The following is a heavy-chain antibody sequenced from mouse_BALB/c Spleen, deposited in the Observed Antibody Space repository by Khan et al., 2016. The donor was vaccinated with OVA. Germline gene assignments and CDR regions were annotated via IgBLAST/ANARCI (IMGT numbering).Heavy chain of an antibody. CDR3: ARDRIDY. Sequence: QIQLVQSGAELAKPGASVKMSCKASGYTFTTYWMHWVKQRPGQGLEWIGYINPTSGYTDYNQKFKEKATLTADKSSSTAYMQLSSLTSDDSAVYYCARDRIDYWGQGTTLTVSA. CDR1: GYTFTTYW. CDR2: INPTSGYT. J-gene: IGHJ2*01. V-gene: IGHV1-7*01.